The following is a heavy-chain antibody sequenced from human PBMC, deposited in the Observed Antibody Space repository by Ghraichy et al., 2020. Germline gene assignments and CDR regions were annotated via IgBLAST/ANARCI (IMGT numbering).Heavy chain of an antibody. CDR1: GFTFSTYS. CDR2: ISSSSSYI. CDR3: ARDSNIALVRAIDY. D-gene: IGHD2-8*02. J-gene: IGHJ4*02. Sequence: GGSLRLSCAGSGFTFSTYSMNWVRQAPGKGLEWVSSISSSSSYIYYADSVKGRFTISRDNAQNSLYLQMNSLRAEDTAVYYCARDSNIALVRAIDYWGQGTLVTVSS. V-gene: IGHV3-21*01.